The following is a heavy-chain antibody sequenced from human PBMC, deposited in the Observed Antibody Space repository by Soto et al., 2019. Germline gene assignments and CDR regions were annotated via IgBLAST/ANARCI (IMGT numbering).Heavy chain of an antibody. J-gene: IGHJ4*02. CDR3: VRTSGYCSGGSCYSCFDY. Sequence: EVQLVESGGGLVQPGGSLRLSCSASGFTFSSYAMHWVRQAPGKGLEYVSAISSNGGSTYYADSVKGRFTISRDNSKNTLYLQMSSLRAEDTAVYYCVRTSGYCSGGSCYSCFDYWGQGTLVTVSS. CDR1: GFTFSSYA. V-gene: IGHV3-64D*06. D-gene: IGHD2-15*01. CDR2: ISSNGGST.